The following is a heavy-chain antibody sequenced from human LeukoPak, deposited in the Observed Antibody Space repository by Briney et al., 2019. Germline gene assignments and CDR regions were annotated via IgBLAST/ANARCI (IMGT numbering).Heavy chain of an antibody. J-gene: IGHJ6*02. CDR3: ARDGEPRYPWFGELFQYYYYGMDV. V-gene: IGHV3-11*01. Sequence: GGSLRLSCAASGFTFSDYYMSWIRQAPGKGLEWVSYISSSGSTIYYADSVKGRFTISRDNAKNSLYLQMNSLRAEDTAVYYCARDGEPRYPWFGELFQYYYYGMDVWGQGTTVTVSS. CDR2: ISSSGSTI. D-gene: IGHD3-10*01. CDR1: GFTFSDYY.